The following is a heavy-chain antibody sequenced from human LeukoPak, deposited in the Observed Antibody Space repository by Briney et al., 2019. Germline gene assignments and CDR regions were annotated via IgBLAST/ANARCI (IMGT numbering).Heavy chain of an antibody. Sequence: SETLSLTCTVSGGSISSSSYYWGWIRQPPGKGLEWIGSIYYSGSTYYNPSLKSRVTISVDTSKNQFSLKLSSVTAADTVVYYCASTTVLLRYFDWLLSLGAFDIWGQGTMVTVSS. CDR1: GGSISSSSYY. CDR2: IYYSGST. CDR3: ASTTVLLRYFDWLLSLGAFDI. V-gene: IGHV4-39*01. J-gene: IGHJ3*02. D-gene: IGHD3-9*01.